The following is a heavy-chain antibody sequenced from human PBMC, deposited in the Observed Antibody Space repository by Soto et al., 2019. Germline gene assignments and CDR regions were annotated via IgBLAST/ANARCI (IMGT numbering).Heavy chain of an antibody. Sequence: PSETLSLTCTGSGGSISSYYWSWIRQPPGKGLEWIGYIYYSGSTNYNPSLKSRVTISVDTSKNQFSLKLSSVTAADTAVYYCARIGYSSSWYWFDPWGQGTLVTVSS. CDR1: GGSISSYY. J-gene: IGHJ5*02. D-gene: IGHD6-13*01. V-gene: IGHV4-59*01. CDR3: ARIGYSSSWYWFDP. CDR2: IYYSGST.